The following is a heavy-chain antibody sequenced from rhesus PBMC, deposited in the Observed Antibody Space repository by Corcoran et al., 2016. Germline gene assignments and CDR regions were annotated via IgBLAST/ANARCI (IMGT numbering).Heavy chain of an antibody. CDR3: ARTSDYGSNLFDY. V-gene: IGHV4S10*01. D-gene: IGHD4-29*01. Sequence: QVQLQESGPGVVKPSETLSLTCAVSGGSISDSYRWSWIRQPPGKGLECIGYIFGSSATTNSTPSLKSRITISKDTSKNQFSLKLSSVTAADTAVYYCARTSDYGSNLFDYWGQGVLVTVSS. J-gene: IGHJ4*01. CDR1: GGSISDSYR. CDR2: IFGSSATT.